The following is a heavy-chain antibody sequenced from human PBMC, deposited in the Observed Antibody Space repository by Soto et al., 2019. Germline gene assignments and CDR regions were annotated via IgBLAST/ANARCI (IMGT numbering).Heavy chain of an antibody. Sequence: LSLTGAVSGGSISSSNWWSWVRQPPGKGLEWIGEIYHSGSTNYNPSLKSRVTISVDKSKNQFSLKLSSVTAADTAVYYCASSGYSSGWSFDYWGQGTLVTVSS. CDR3: ASSGYSSGWSFDY. J-gene: IGHJ4*02. D-gene: IGHD6-19*01. V-gene: IGHV4-4*02. CDR1: GGSISSSNW. CDR2: IYHSGST.